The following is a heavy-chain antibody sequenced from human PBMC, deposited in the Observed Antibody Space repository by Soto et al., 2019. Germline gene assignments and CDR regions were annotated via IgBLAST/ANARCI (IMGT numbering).Heavy chain of an antibody. CDR1: GFSLTNSRMG. CDR3: ARTSAREVRGVMIFGSWFDP. CDR2: IFSDDEK. J-gene: IGHJ5*02. V-gene: IGHV2-26*01. Sequence: QVTLKESGPVLVKPTETLTLTCTVSGFSLTNSRMGVSWIRQPPGKALEWLAHIFSDDEKSYSTSLQSRLTISKDTSKSQVVLTMTNMDPVDTATYFCARTSAREVRGVMIFGSWFDPWGQGTLVTVSS. D-gene: IGHD3-10*01.